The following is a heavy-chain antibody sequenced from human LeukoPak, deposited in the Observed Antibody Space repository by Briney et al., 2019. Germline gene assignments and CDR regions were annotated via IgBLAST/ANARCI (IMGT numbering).Heavy chain of an antibody. D-gene: IGHD2-15*01. CDR2: ISGSGGST. CDR1: GFTFSSFG. Sequence: GGSLRLSCAASGFTFSSFGMSWVRQAPGKGLEWVSDISGSGGSTYYADSVKGRFTISRDNSKNTLYLQMNSLRAEDTAVYYCARVRWPKQAAFDIWGQGTMVTVSS. V-gene: IGHV3-23*01. CDR3: ARVRWPKQAAFDI. J-gene: IGHJ3*02.